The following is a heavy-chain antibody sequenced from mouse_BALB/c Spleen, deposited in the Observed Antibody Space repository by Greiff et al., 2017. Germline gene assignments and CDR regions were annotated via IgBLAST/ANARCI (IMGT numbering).Heavy chain of an antibody. V-gene: IGHV3-6*02. CDR1: GYSITSGYY. CDR2: ISYDGSN. D-gene: IGHD4-1*01. CDR3: AAGPSFAY. J-gene: IGHJ3*01. Sequence: ESGPGLVKPSQSLSLTCSVTGYSITSGYYWNWIRQFPGNKLEWMGYISYDGSNNYNPSLKNRISITRDTSKNQFFLKLNSVTTEDTATYYCAAGPSFAYWGQGTLVTVSA.